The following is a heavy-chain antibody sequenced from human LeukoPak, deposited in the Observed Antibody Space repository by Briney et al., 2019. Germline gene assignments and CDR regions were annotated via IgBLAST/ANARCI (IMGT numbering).Heavy chain of an antibody. Sequence: GGSLRLSCAASGLTFSSYAMHWVRQAPGKGLEWVAVISYDGSNKYYADSVKGRFTISRDNSKNTLYLQMNSLRAEDTAVYYCARETACGGDCSGHFDYWGQGTLVTVSS. CDR2: ISYDGSNK. CDR3: ARETACGGDCSGHFDY. D-gene: IGHD2-21*02. V-gene: IGHV3-30-3*01. CDR1: GLTFSSYA. J-gene: IGHJ4*02.